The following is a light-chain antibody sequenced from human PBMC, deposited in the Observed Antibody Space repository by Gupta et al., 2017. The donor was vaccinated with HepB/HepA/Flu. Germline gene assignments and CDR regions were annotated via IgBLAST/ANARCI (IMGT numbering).Light chain of an antibody. V-gene: IGKV2-28*01. Sequence: DIVLTQSPLSLSVTPGEPASISCRSSQSLVKSNGYTYLEWYLQKPGQSPQLLIHLGSNRASGVPDRCSGRGSGADFTLKSSRVEADDVGVYYGMQSLQSPRTFGQGTKLEIK. CDR3: MQSLQSPRT. CDR2: LGS. J-gene: IGKJ2*02. CDR1: QSLVKSNGYTY.